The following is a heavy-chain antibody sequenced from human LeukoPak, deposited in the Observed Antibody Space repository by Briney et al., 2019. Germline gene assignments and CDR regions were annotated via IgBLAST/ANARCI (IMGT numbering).Heavy chain of an antibody. CDR1: GFTFSNYW. Sequence: PGGSLRLSCAASGFTFSNYWMGWVRQAPGKGLEWVAIIKQDGSEIYYVDSVKGRFTISRDTAKDSLYLQMNRQRTEDTAVYDCARERGHSGYELYDYWGQGTLVTVSS. CDR2: IKQDGSEI. D-gene: IGHD5-12*01. CDR3: ARERGHSGYELYDY. J-gene: IGHJ4*02. V-gene: IGHV3-7*01.